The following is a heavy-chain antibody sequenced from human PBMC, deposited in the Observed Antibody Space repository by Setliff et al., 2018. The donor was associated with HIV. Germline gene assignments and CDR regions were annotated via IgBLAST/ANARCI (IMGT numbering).Heavy chain of an antibody. J-gene: IGHJ6*03. CDR3: ARGAWYTSGWYSSRYLDV. CDR2: MNPNSGNT. CDR1: GYTFTSSD. Sequence: ASVKVSCKASGYTFTSSDINWVRQATGQGLEWMGWMNPNSGNTGYAQKFQGRVAMTRDTSIRTAYMELSSLRSEDAAVYYCARGAWYTSGWYSSRYLDVWGKGTTVTVSS. V-gene: IGHV1-8*02. D-gene: IGHD6-19*01.